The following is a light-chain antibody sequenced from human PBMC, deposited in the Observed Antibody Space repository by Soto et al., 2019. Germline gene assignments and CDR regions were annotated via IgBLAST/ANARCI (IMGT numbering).Light chain of an antibody. CDR1: QSISGY. Sequence: EIVLTQSPATLSLSPGERATLSCRASQSISGYLAWYQHRPDRAPRLLIYDASNRATGIPDRFVGRGSGTDYTLVSSSPEPEDFAFYYGKQLASWPLTFGGW. CDR3: KQLASWPLT. V-gene: IGKV3-11*01. J-gene: IGKJ4*01. CDR2: DAS.